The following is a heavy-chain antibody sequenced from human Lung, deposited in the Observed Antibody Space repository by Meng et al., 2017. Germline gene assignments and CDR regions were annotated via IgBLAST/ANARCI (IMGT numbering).Heavy chain of an antibody. Sequence: HEQLRQWGEGLLKPPETLSLTCVVAGGSFSDYYWSWIRQPPGKGLEWIGEINHSGSTNYNPSLESRATISVDTSQNNLSLKLSSVTAADSAVYYCARGPTTMAHDFDYWGQGTLVTVSS. CDR1: GGSFSDYY. D-gene: IGHD4-11*01. CDR3: ARGPTTMAHDFDY. J-gene: IGHJ4*02. V-gene: IGHV4-34*01. CDR2: INHSGST.